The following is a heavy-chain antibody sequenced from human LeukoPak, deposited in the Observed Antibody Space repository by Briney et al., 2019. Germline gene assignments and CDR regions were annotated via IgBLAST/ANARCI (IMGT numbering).Heavy chain of an antibody. V-gene: IGHV1-2*02. J-gene: IGHJ4*02. CDR2: INPNSGGT. D-gene: IGHD3-9*01. CDR1: GYTFTVYY. Sequence: ASVTVSFTSSGYTFTVYYMHWVRQAPGQGLERMGWINPNSGGTNYAQKFQGRVTMTRDTSISTAYMELSRLRSDDTAVYYCARDLAYYDTGVIDYWGQGTLVTVSS. CDR3: ARDLAYYDTGVIDY.